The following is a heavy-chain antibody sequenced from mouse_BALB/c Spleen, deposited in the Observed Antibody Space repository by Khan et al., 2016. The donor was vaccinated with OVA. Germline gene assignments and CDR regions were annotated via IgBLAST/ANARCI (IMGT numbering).Heavy chain of an antibody. CDR2: ISYSGST. CDR3: ARYDYDYDGAFAY. V-gene: IGHV3-8*02. J-gene: IGHJ3*01. D-gene: IGHD2-4*01. CDR1: GDSITSGY. Sequence: MQLEESGPSLVKPSQTLSLTCSVTGDSITSGYWNWIRKFPGNKLEYMGYISYSGSTYYNPSLKSRISITRDTSKNQYYLQLNSETTEDTATYYCARYDYDYDGAFAYWGQGTLVTVSA.